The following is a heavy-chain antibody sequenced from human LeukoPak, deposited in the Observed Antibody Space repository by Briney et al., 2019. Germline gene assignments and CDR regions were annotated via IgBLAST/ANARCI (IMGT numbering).Heavy chain of an antibody. CDR3: ARVEGGYSYGYLDY. CDR1: GFTVSSNY. J-gene: IGHJ4*02. V-gene: IGHV3-53*01. CDR2: IYSGGST. Sequence: GGALRLSCAASGFTVSSNYMGWVRQAPGKGLEWASVIYSGGSTYYADSVKGRLTISRDNSKNTMYLQMYRLRAEDTAVYYCARVEGGYSYGYLDYWGQGTLVTVSS. D-gene: IGHD5-18*01.